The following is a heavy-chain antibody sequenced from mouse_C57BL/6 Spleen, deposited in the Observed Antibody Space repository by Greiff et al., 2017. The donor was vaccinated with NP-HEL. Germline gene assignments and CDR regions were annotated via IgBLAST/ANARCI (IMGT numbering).Heavy chain of an antibody. Sequence: QVQLQQPGAELVKSGASVKLSCKASGYTFTSYWMQWVKQRPGQGLEWIGEIDPSDSYTNYNQKFKGKATLTVDTSSSTAYMQLSSLTSEDSAVYYCARRCITTVYYAMDYWGQGTSVTVSS. D-gene: IGHD1-1*01. V-gene: IGHV1-50*01. CDR1: GYTFTSYW. CDR3: ARRCITTVYYAMDY. J-gene: IGHJ4*01. CDR2: IDPSDSYT.